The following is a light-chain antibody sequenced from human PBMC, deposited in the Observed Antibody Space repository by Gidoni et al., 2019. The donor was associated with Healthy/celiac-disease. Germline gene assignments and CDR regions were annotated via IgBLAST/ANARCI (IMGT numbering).Light chain of an antibody. V-gene: IGKV3-15*01. CDR1: QSVSSN. Sequence: EIVMTQSPATLSVSPGERATLSCRASQSVSSNLAWYQQKPGQDPRLLIYGASTRATGIPARFSGSGSGTEFTLTISSLQSEDFAVYYCQQYNNWPPGAITFGQGTRLEIK. J-gene: IGKJ5*01. CDR3: QQYNNWPPGAIT. CDR2: GAS.